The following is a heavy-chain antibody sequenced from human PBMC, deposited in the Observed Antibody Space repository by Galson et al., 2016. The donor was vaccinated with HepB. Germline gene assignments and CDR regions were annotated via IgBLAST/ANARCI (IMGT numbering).Heavy chain of an antibody. Sequence: ETLSLTCTVSSGSISYNYWSWIRQPPGKGLEWVGHVYRSGSTNYNPSLKSRVTISVDTSKNQFSLKLSSVTASDTAVYYCARDYDTSGDYYVRWFDPWSQGTLVTVSS. CDR1: SGSISYNY. J-gene: IGHJ5*02. CDR2: VYRSGST. D-gene: IGHD3-22*01. V-gene: IGHV4-4*08. CDR3: ARDYDTSGDYYVRWFDP.